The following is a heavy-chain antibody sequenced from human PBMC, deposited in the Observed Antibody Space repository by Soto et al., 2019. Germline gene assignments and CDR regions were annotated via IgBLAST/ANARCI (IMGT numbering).Heavy chain of an antibody. CDR2: IFPGDPDT. D-gene: IGHD1-26*01. V-gene: IGHV5-51*01. CDR3: ARQAGGTKGGYYYYRMDV. Sequence: GASLKISCKGSGYSFTTYWIGWVRQMPGKGLERMGIIFPGDPDTKYSPSFQAQVTISADKSISTAYLQWSSLKAGDTAMYYCARQAGGTKGGYYYYRMDVCGQGITVIFTS. CDR1: GYSFTTYW. J-gene: IGHJ6*02.